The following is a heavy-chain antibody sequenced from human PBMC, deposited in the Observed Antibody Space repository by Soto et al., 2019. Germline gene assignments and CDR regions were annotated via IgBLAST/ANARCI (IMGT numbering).Heavy chain of an antibody. CDR3: AKDRFPMGGDTIRGGSDY. V-gene: IGHV3-23*01. J-gene: IGHJ4*02. D-gene: IGHD1-26*01. CDR2: ISGSGGST. Sequence: GGSLRLSCAASGFTFSSYAMSWVRQAPGKGLEWVSAISGSGGSTYYADSVKGRFTISRDNSKNTLYLQMNSLRAEDTAVYYCAKDRFPMGGDTIRGGSDYWGQGTLVTVSS. CDR1: GFTFSSYA.